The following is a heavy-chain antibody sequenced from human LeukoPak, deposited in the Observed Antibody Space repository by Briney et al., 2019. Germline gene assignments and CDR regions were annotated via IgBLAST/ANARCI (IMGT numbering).Heavy chain of an antibody. CDR3: AKDGEIAALPSNWFDP. CDR2: ISSSSSYI. J-gene: IGHJ5*02. Sequence: GGSLRLSCAASGFTFSSYSMNWVRQAPGKGLEWVSSISSSSSYIYYADSVKGRFTISRGNAKNSLYLQMNSLRAEDTALYYCAKDGEIAALPSNWFDPWGQGTLVTVSS. V-gene: IGHV3-21*04. D-gene: IGHD6-6*01. CDR1: GFTFSSYS.